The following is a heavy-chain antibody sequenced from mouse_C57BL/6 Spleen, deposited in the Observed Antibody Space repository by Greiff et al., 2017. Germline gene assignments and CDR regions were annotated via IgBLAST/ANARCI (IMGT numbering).Heavy chain of an antibody. CDR3: VRPYDYDGDAMDD. CDR1: GFSFNTYA. CDR2: IRSKSNNYAT. J-gene: IGHJ4*01. V-gene: IGHV10-1*01. D-gene: IGHD2-4*01. Sequence: EVKLLESGGGLVQPKGSLKLSCAASGFSFNTYAMNWVRQAPGKGLEWVARIRSKSNNYATYYADSVKDRFTISRDDSESMLYLQMNNLKTEDTAMYYCVRPYDYDGDAMDDWGQGTSVTVSS.